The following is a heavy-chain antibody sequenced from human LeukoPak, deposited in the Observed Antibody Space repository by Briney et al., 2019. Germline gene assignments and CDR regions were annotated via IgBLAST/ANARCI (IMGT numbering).Heavy chain of an antibody. Sequence: SETLSLTCTVSGGSISSGSYYWSWIRQPAGKGLEGIGRIYTSGSTNYNPSLKSRVTISVDTSKNQFSLKLSSVTAADTAVYYCARGGIAVLFDLWGRGTLVTVSS. CDR3: ARGGIAVLFDL. J-gene: IGHJ2*01. V-gene: IGHV4-61*02. CDR1: GGSISSGSYY. CDR2: IYTSGST. D-gene: IGHD6-19*01.